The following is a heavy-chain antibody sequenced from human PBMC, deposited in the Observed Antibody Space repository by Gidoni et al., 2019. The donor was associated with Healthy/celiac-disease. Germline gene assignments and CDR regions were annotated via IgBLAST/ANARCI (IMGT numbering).Heavy chain of an antibody. CDR3: AHRKRPVWFGESNHAFDI. CDR1: GFSLSTSGVG. CDR2: IYWNADK. D-gene: IGHD3-10*01. J-gene: IGHJ3*02. Sequence: QITLKESGPTLVKPTQNLTLTCTFSGFSLSTSGVGVGWIRQPPGKALEWLALIYWNADKRYSPSLKSRLTITKDTSKNQVVLTMTNMDPVDTATYYCAHRKRPVWFGESNHAFDIWGQGTMVTVSS. V-gene: IGHV2-5*01.